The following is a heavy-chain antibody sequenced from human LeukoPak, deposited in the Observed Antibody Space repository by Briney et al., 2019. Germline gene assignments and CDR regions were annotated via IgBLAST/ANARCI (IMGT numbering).Heavy chain of an antibody. D-gene: IGHD5-24*01. V-gene: IGHV3-21*01. CDR1: GFIFSTYS. CDR3: AKEYNGYNGVFDY. J-gene: IGHJ4*02. Sequence: GGSLRLSCAASGFIFSTYSMDWVRQAPGKGLEWVSSITDGGSYICYADSVKGRFTISRDNAKNSLYLQMNSLRAEDTAVYYCAKEYNGYNGVFDYWGQGTLVTVSS. CDR2: ITDGGSYI.